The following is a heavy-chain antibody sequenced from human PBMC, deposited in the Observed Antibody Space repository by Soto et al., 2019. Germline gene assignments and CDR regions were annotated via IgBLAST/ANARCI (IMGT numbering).Heavy chain of an antibody. Sequence: SETLSLTCTVSGGSISSSSYYWGWIRQPPGKGLEWIGSIYYSGSTYYNPSLKSRVTISVDTSKNQFSLKLSSVTAADTAVYYCASTISGYSYGSYFDYWGQGTLVTVSS. D-gene: IGHD5-18*01. CDR1: GGSISSSSYY. CDR3: ASTISGYSYGSYFDY. CDR2: IYYSGST. J-gene: IGHJ4*02. V-gene: IGHV4-39*01.